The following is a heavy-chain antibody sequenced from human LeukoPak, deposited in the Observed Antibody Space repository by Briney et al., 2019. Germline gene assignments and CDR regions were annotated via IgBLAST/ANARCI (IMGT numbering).Heavy chain of an antibody. CDR2: IYYSGST. Sequence: SETLSLTCTVSGGSIGSYYWSWIRQPPGKGLEWIGYIYYSGSTNYNPSLKSRVTISVDTSKNQFSLKLSSVTAADTAVYYCASGGPYSSGWYGSSYYYGMDVWGQGTTVTVSS. CDR3: ASGGPYSSGWYGSSYYYGMDV. CDR1: GGSIGSYY. J-gene: IGHJ6*02. V-gene: IGHV4-59*12. D-gene: IGHD6-19*01.